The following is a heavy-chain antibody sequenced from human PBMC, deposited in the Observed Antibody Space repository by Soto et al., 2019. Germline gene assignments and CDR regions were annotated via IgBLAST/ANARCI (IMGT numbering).Heavy chain of an antibody. V-gene: IGHV3-30-3*01. CDR2: ISYDGSNK. CDR1: GFTFSSYA. D-gene: IGHD5-12*01. Sequence: QVQLVESGGGVVQPGRSLRLSCAASGFTFSSYAMHWVRQAPGKGLERVAVISYDGSNKYYADAVKGRFTISRDKSKNTLYLQMNGLRAEDTAVYYCARDYYRFNSGYGFIMDVWGQGTTVTVSS. J-gene: IGHJ6*02. CDR3: ARDYYRFNSGYGFIMDV.